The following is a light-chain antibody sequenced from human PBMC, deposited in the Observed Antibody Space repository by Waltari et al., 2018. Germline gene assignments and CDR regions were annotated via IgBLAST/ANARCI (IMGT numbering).Light chain of an antibody. CDR3: QQYNSFPT. J-gene: IGKJ1*01. V-gene: IGKV1-5*03. CDR2: KAS. CDR1: QSSITW. Sequence: DIQMTQSPSTLSASVGDRVTITCRASQSSITWLAWYQQKPGKAPKVLIYKASNLQSGVPSRFSGSGSGTEFTLTISSLQPDDFGTYYCQQYNSFPTFGQGTKVEIK.